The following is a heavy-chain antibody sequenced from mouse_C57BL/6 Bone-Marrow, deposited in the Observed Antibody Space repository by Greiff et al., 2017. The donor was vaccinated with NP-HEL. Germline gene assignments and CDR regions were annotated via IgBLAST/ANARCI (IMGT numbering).Heavy chain of an antibody. CDR2: IDPSDSYT. Sequence: QVQLQQPGAELVRPGTSVKLSCKASGYTFTSYWIHWVKQRPGQGLEWIGVIDPSDSYTNYNQKFKGKATLTVDTSSSTAYMQLSSLTSEDSAVYYCARGEDYWGQGTTRTVSS. V-gene: IGHV1-59*01. CDR3: ARGEDY. J-gene: IGHJ2*01. CDR1: GYTFTSYW.